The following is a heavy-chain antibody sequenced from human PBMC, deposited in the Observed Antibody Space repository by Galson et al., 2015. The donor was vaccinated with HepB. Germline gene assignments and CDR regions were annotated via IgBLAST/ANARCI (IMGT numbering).Heavy chain of an antibody. CDR2: INPSGGST. CDR1: GYTFTSYH. CDR3: AREHYFDWEAGWFDP. D-gene: IGHD3-9*01. Sequence: SVKVSCKASGYTFTSYHMHWVRQAPGQGLEWMGIINPSGGSTSYAQKFQGRVTMTRDTSTSTVYMELSSLRSEDTAVYYCAREHYFDWEAGWFDPWGQGTLVTVSS. V-gene: IGHV1-46*01. J-gene: IGHJ5*02.